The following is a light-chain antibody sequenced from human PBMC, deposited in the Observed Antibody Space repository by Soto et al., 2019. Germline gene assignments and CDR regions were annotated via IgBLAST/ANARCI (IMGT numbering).Light chain of an antibody. CDR3: QHYNSYSEA. CDR1: QTISSW. J-gene: IGKJ1*01. Sequence: DIQLKQSPSTLSGSVGYRATITCRASQTISSWLDVYQQKPGKDPKLLIYNASTLKSGVPSRFSGSGSGTEFTLTSSSLQHDDFATYYCQHYNSYSEAFGQGTKVDIK. V-gene: IGKV1-5*03. CDR2: NAS.